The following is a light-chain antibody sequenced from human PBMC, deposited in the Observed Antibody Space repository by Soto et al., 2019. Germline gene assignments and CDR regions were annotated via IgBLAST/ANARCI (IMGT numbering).Light chain of an antibody. V-gene: IGLV1-44*01. CDR3: AAWDDSLNGWV. CDR2: STN. Sequence: QSVLTQPPSASGTPGLRVTISCFGSSSNIGSNIVDWYQQLPGTAPRLLIYSTNQRPSGVPDRFSGSKSGTSASMVISGLQSEDEADYYCAAWDDSLNGWVFGGGTKLTVL. J-gene: IGLJ3*02. CDR1: SSNIGSNI.